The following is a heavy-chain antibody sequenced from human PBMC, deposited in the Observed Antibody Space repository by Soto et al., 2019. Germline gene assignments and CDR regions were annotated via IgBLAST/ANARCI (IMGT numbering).Heavy chain of an antibody. V-gene: IGHV1-69*18. CDR1: GDTFSSYA. CDR3: ARDPLSSFAMDV. CDR2: IIPTFGKT. Sequence: QVQLVQSGAEVKKPGSSVKVSCKASGDTFSSYAISWVRQAPGKGLEWMGKIIPTFGKTNYAQKFQGRLTISADDSTSTAYMELSSLVSEDTVVYYCARDPLSSFAMDVWGQGTTVTVSS. D-gene: IGHD3-10*02. J-gene: IGHJ6*02.